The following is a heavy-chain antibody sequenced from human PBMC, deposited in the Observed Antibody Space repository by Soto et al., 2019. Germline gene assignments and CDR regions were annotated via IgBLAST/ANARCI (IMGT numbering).Heavy chain of an antibody. Sequence: GESLKISCKGSGYSFTSYWISWVRQMPGKGQEWRGRIDHSDSYTNYSTSFEGHVTNSADKSISTAYLKWSSLKASDTAMYYCARLKKVTNHYYYYYGMDVWGQGTTVTVSS. J-gene: IGHJ6*02. D-gene: IGHD4-17*01. CDR3: ARLKKVTNHYYYYYGMDV. CDR1: GYSFTSYW. V-gene: IGHV5-10-1*01. CDR2: IDHSDSYT.